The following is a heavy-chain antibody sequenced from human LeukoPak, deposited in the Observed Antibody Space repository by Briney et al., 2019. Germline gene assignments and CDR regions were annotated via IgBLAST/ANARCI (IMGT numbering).Heavy chain of an antibody. J-gene: IGHJ2*01. Sequence: SETLSLTCTVSGGSFSSYQWSWIRQPPGKGLEWIGYFFYSGSTNYNPSLRSRVTISVDTSKKQLSLKLGSVTAADTAVYYCARMWLHADWNFDFWGRGTLVTVSS. CDR3: ARMWLHADWNFDF. CDR2: FFYSGST. D-gene: IGHD5-12*01. V-gene: IGHV4-59*01. CDR1: GGSFSSYQ.